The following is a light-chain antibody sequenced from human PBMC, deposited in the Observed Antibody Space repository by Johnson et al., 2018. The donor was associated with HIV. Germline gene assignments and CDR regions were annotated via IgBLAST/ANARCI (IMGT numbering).Light chain of an antibody. V-gene: IGLV1-51*01. CDR3: GTWDSSLSANV. J-gene: IGLJ1*01. Sequence: QSVLTQPPSVSAAPGQKVTISCSGSSSNIGNNYVSWYQQLPGTAPKLLIYDSNKRPSGIPDRFSGSKSGTSATLGITGLQTGDEADYYCGTWDSSLSANVLGTGTKVTVL. CDR1: SSNIGNNY. CDR2: DSN.